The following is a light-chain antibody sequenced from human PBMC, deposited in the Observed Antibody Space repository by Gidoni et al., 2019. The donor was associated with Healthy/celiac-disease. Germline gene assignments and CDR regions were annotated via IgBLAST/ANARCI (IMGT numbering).Light chain of an antibody. CDR2: GAS. CDR3: QQYNNWPFT. J-gene: IGKJ4*01. CDR1: QSVSSN. Sequence: EIVMTQSPATLSVSPGERATLSCRASQSVSSNLAWYKQKPGQAPRLLIYGASTRSTGIPARFICRESGTEFSLTISSLQSEDFAVYYCQQYNNWPFTFGGGTKVEIK. V-gene: IGKV3-15*01.